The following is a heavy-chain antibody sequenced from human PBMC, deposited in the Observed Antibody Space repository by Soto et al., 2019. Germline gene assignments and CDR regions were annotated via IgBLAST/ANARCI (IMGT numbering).Heavy chain of an antibody. CDR2: ISGSGGST. V-gene: IGHV3-23*01. CDR1: GFTFSSYA. J-gene: IGHJ4*02. CDR3: ARGVVVAATPPFDY. D-gene: IGHD2-15*01. Sequence: EVQLLESGGGLVQPGGSLRLSCAASGFTFSSYAMSWVRQAPGKGLEWVSAISGSGGSTYYADSVKGRFTISRDNSKNTLYLQMSSLRAEATAVYYCARGVVVAATPPFDYWGQGTLVTVSS.